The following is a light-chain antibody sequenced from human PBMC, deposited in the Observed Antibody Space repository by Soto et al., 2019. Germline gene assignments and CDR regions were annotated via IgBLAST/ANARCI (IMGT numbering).Light chain of an antibody. CDR3: GTWDSSLNVGV. CDR2: DNN. J-gene: IGLJ2*01. CDR1: SSNIGNNY. Sequence: QSVLTQPPSVSAAPGQTVTISCSGSSSNIGNNYVSWYQQLPGTAPKLLIYDNNKRPSGIPDRFSGSKSGTSATLGITGLQTGDEADYYCGTWDSSLNVGVFGGGPSSPS. V-gene: IGLV1-51*01.